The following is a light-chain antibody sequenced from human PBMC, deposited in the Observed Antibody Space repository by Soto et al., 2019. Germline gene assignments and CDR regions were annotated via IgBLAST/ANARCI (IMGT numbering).Light chain of an antibody. CDR1: QSISSN. CDR2: GAS. Sequence: IVIRRSPTTMSVSPGERATLSCRASQSISSNLAGYQQKPGQAPRLLIYGASTRATGIPASFSGSGSGTEFPLTISSLQSEDFEVYYCQQYNNWPRTFGPGPQVDIK. J-gene: IGKJ1*01. CDR3: QQYNNWPRT. V-gene: IGKV3-15*01.